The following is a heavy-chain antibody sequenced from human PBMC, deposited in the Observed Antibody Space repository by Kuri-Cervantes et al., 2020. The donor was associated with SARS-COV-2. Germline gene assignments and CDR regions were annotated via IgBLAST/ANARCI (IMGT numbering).Heavy chain of an antibody. CDR1: GYTFTGYY. V-gene: IGHV1-2*02. D-gene: IGHD4-23*01. CDR2: INPNSGGT. CDR3: ASTQISYGGNSGSYWYFDL. Sequence: ASVKVSCKASGYTFTGYYMHWVRQAPGQGLEWMGWINPNSGGTNYAQKFQGRVTMTWDTSISTAYMELSRLRSDDTAVYYCASTQISYGGNSGSYWYFDLWGRGTLVTVSS. J-gene: IGHJ2*01.